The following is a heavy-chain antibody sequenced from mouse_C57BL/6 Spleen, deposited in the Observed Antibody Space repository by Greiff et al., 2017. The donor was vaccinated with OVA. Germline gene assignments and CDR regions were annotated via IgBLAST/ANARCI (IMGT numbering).Heavy chain of an antibody. V-gene: IGHV1-55*01. CDR2: IYTGSGST. J-gene: IGHJ2*01. D-gene: IGHD1-1*02. CDR3: ARGGDSYFDY. CDR1: GFTFTSYW. Sequence: VQLQQPGAELVKPGASVKLSCTASGFTFTSYWITWVKQRPGQGLEWIGDIYTGSGSTNYTEKFKSKATLTVDTSSSTPYMQLSSLTSEDSAVYYCARGGDSYFDYWGQGTTLTVSS.